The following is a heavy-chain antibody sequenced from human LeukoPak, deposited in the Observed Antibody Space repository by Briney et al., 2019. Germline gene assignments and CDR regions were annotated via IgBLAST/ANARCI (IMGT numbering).Heavy chain of an antibody. J-gene: IGHJ4*02. CDR3: ARVSGSGWFDY. Sequence: GGSLRLSCAGSGFTFSNYAMHWVRQAPGKGLEFVSGLSSKGISTYYANSVKGRFTISRDNSKNTLYLQMGSLRAEDMAVYYCARVSGSGWFDYWGQGTLVTVSS. CDR1: GFTFSNYA. V-gene: IGHV3-64*01. CDR2: LSSKGIST. D-gene: IGHD6-19*01.